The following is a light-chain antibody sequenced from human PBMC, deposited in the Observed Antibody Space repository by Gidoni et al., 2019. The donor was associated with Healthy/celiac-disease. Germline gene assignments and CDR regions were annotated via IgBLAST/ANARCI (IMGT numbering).Light chain of an antibody. J-gene: IGKJ5*01. Sequence: PATLSVSPGERATLSCRASQSVSSNLAWYQQKPGQAPRLLIYGASTRATGIPARFSGSGSGTEFTLTISSLQSEDFAVYYCQQYNNWPITFGQGTRLEIK. CDR3: QQYNNWPIT. V-gene: IGKV3-15*01. CDR1: QSVSSN. CDR2: GAS.